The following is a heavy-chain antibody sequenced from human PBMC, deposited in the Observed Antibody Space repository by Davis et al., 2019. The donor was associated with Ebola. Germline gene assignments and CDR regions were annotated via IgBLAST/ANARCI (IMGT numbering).Heavy chain of an antibody. Sequence: GGSLRLSCAASGFTVSSNHMSWVRQAPGKGLEWVSVIYDQSIAYADSVRGRFIISRDKSNNTLYLEMNSLRVDDTAVYYCATTQWLREFDNWGQGTLVTVSS. V-gene: IGHV3-53*05. CDR1: GFTVSSNH. D-gene: IGHD6-19*01. CDR3: ATTQWLREFDN. J-gene: IGHJ4*02. CDR2: IYDQSI.